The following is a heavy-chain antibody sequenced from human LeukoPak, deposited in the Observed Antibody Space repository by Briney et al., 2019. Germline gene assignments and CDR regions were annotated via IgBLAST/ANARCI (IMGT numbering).Heavy chain of an antibody. CDR1: GFTFSSYA. Sequence: PGGSLRLSCVASGFTFSSYAMSWVRQAPGKGLVWVSYISSTSDTIYYAASVKGRFTISRANAKNSLYLQMNSLRAEDTAVYYCARGLVVIPFYFDYWGQGSLVTVSS. CDR3: ARGLVVIPFYFDY. V-gene: IGHV3-48*04. CDR2: ISSTSDTI. J-gene: IGHJ4*02. D-gene: IGHD3-22*01.